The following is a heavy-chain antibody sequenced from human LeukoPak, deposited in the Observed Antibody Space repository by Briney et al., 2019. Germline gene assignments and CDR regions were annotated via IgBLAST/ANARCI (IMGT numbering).Heavy chain of an antibody. Sequence: GGSLRLSRAASGFIFNKAWMNWVRQAPGKGPEWVGRIKSNNDGGTTDYASPVEGRFIISRDDSKDTIYLQMNRLIIDDTAIYYCTPVMVEDRGFWGQGTLVTVSS. V-gene: IGHV3-15*01. D-gene: IGHD2-21*01. CDR3: TPVMVEDRGF. CDR1: GFIFNKAW. CDR2: IKSNNDGGTT. J-gene: IGHJ4*02.